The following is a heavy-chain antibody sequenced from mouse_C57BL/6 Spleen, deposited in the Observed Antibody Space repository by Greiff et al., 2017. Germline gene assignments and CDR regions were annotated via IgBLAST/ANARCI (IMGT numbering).Heavy chain of an antibody. CDR3: AGWNWERGFGY. D-gene: IGHD4-1*01. J-gene: IGHJ2*01. CDR1: GYTFTSYW. Sequence: QVQLQQPGAELVMPGASVKLSCKASGYTFTSYWMHWVKQRPGQGLEWIGEIDPSDSYTNYNQKFKGKSTLTVDKSSSTAYMQLSSLTSEDSAVYDCAGWNWERGFGYWGQGTTLTVSS. V-gene: IGHV1-69*01. CDR2: IDPSDSYT.